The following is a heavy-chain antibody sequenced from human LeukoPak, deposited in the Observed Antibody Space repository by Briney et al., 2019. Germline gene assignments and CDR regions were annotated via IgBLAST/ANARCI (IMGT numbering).Heavy chain of an antibody. D-gene: IGHD6-13*01. CDR1: GFTFSSYW. Sequence: PGGSLRLSCAASGFTFSSYWMSWVRQAPGKGLEWVANIKQDGSEKYYVDSVKGRFTISRDNAKNSLYLQMNSLRAEDTAVYYCAREGSSWANPYYYYYGMDVWGQGTTVTVSS. CDR3: AREGSSWANPYYYYYGMDV. J-gene: IGHJ6*02. V-gene: IGHV3-7*01. CDR2: IKQDGSEK.